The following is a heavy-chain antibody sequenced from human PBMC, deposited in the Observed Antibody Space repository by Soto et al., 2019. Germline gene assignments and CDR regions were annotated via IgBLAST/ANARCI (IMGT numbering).Heavy chain of an antibody. J-gene: IGHJ4*02. CDR2: INSDGSSA. D-gene: IGHD4-17*01. CDR1: GLTFNRFW. Sequence: PGGSLRLSCAVSGLTFNRFWMHWVRQAPGKGLVWVSHINSDGSSATYADSVKGRFTISRDNAKNTLYLQMNSLRVEDTAMYYCARDSPDYGDYPSYWGQGTLVTVSS. CDR3: ARDSPDYGDYPSY. V-gene: IGHV3-74*03.